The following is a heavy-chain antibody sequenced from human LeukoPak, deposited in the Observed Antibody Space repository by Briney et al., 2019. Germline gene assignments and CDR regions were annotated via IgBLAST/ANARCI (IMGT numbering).Heavy chain of an antibody. CDR1: GFTFRNYA. CDR2: ISYDGSNK. D-gene: IGHD3-10*01. CDR3: AKDLVLLWFGPGSGSYPNPFDY. Sequence: QSGGSLRLSCAASGFTFRNYAMHWVRQAPGKGLEWVAVISYDGSNKYYADSVKGRFTISRDNSKNTLYLQMNSLRAEDTAVYYCAKDLVLLWFGPGSGSYPNPFDYWGQGTLVTVSS. J-gene: IGHJ4*02. V-gene: IGHV3-30*04.